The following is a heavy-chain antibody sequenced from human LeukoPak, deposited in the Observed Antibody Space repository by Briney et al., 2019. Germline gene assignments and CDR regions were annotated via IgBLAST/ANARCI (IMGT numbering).Heavy chain of an antibody. D-gene: IGHD3-10*01. CDR2: IIPIFGTA. J-gene: IGHJ6*04. V-gene: IGHV1-69*13. Sequence: GASVKVSCKASGGSFGSYAISWVRQAPGQGLEWMGGIIPIFGTANYAQKFQGRVTITADESTSTAYMELSSLRSEDTAVYYCARDRPPSGYYYGMDVWGKGTTVTVSS. CDR3: ARDRPPSGYYYGMDV. CDR1: GGSFGSYA.